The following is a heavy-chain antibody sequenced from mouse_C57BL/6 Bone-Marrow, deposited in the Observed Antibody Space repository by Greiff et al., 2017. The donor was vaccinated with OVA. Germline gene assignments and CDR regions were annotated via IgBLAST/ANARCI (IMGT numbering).Heavy chain of an antibody. V-gene: IGHV1-18*01. CDR3: ARSVDGYYDAMDY. Sequence: EVQVVESGPELVKPGASVKIPCKASGYTFTDYNMDWVKQSHGKSLEWIGDINPNNGGTIYNQKFKGKATLTVDKSSSTAYMELRSLTSEDTAVYYCARSVDGYYDAMDYWGQGTSVTVSS. J-gene: IGHJ4*01. CDR1: GYTFTDYN. CDR2: INPNNGGT. D-gene: IGHD2-3*01.